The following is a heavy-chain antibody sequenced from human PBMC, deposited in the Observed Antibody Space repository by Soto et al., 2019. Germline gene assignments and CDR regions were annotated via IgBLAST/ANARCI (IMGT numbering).Heavy chain of an antibody. J-gene: IGHJ2*01. CDR1: GYTFTSYG. D-gene: IGHD3-22*01. CDR2: ISAYNGNT. CDR3: ARGPYYYDSSGYYYYPDWYFDL. Sequence: GASVKVSCKASGYTFTSYGISWVRQAPGQGLEWMGWISAYNGNTNYAQKLQGRVTMTTDTSASTAYMELRSLRSDDTAVYYCARGPYYYDSSGYYYYPDWYFDLWGRGTLVTVSS. V-gene: IGHV1-18*04.